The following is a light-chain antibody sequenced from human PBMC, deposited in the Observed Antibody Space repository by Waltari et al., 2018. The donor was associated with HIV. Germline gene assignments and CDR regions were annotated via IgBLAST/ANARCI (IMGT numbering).Light chain of an antibody. CDR2: WAS. CDR1: KSVIYSSNNKNY. V-gene: IGKV4-1*01. Sequence: DIVMTQSPDSLAVSLGERATINCKSSKSVIYSSNNKNYLSWFQQKPGQPPRLLIYWASTRETGVPDRFSGGGSGTDFTLTISSLQAEDVAVYYCQQYYSTPFTFGPGTRVDIK. CDR3: QQYYSTPFT. J-gene: IGKJ3*01.